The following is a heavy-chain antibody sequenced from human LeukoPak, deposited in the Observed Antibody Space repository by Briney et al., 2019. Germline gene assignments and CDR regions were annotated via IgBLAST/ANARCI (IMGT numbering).Heavy chain of an antibody. CDR2: ISYDENNK. Sequence: GGSLRLSCAASGFTFSSYAMTWVRQAPGKGLEWVAVISYDENNKNYADSVKGRFTISRDNSKNTLYLQMNSLRAEDTAVYYCARARGFDWYTFDCWGQGTLVTVSS. CDR3: ARARGFDWYTFDC. D-gene: IGHD3-9*01. CDR1: GFTFSSYA. V-gene: IGHV3-30*03. J-gene: IGHJ4*02.